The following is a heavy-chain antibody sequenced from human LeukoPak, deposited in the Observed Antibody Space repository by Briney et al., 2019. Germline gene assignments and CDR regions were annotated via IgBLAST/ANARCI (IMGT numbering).Heavy chain of an antibody. CDR1: GYAISSGYY. J-gene: IGHJ3*01. Sequence: SETLSLTCTVSGYAISSGYYWGWIRRTPGKGLEWIAKIFHDGTTHYNPSLKSRLTISVDTSRNDFSLRLNSVTASDTAIYYCVRDSSGTLAFDVWGQGTMVTVSS. CDR3: VRDSSGTLAFDV. D-gene: IGHD3-22*01. CDR2: IFHDGTT. V-gene: IGHV4-38-2*02.